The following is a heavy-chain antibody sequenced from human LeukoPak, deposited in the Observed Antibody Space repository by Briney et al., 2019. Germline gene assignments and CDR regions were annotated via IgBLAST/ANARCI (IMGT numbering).Heavy chain of an antibody. D-gene: IGHD3-16*02. J-gene: IGHJ4*02. Sequence: GGSLRLSCAASGFNFNTYGIHWVRQAPGKGLEWVSSISSSSSYIYYADSVKGRFTISRDNAKNSLYLQMNSLRAEDTAVYYCARMCLGELSFGYWGQGTLVTVSS. CDR3: ARMCLGELSFGY. CDR1: GFNFNTYG. V-gene: IGHV3-21*01. CDR2: ISSSSSYI.